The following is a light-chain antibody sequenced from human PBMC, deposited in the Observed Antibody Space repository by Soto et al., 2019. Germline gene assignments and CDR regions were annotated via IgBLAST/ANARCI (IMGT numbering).Light chain of an antibody. CDR3: QQRSICPQT. Sequence: IVLTKSTATLSLFPGERATLYCMASENLRTFLAWYQQIAGQAPRLLIYDASNMATGIPDRFSGSGSGTDFTLTISNLEPEDSAAYYCQQRSICPQTFGGGTKVDI. V-gene: IGKV3-11*01. CDR1: ENLRTF. J-gene: IGKJ4*01. CDR2: DAS.